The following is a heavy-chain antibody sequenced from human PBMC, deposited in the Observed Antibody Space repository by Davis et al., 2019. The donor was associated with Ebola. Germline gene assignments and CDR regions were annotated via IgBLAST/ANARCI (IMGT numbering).Heavy chain of an antibody. D-gene: IGHD4-11*01. CDR2: VRSHGSDD. CDR3: ARDSDDYSFDY. J-gene: IGHJ4*02. V-gene: IGHV3-30*02. Sequence: GGSLRLSCAASGFTFNIFDMHWVRQAPGRGLEWVAFVRSHGSDDHYADSVKGRFTISRDNSKNTLYLQMNRLRPEDTAVYYCARDSDDYSFDYWGQGTLVTVSS. CDR1: GFTFNIFD.